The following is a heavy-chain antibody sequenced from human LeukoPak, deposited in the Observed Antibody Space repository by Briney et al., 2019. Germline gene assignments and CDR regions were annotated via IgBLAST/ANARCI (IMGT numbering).Heavy chain of an antibody. Sequence: GGSLRLSCAASGFTFSSYAMSWVRQAPGKGLEWVSAISGSGGSTYYADSVKGRFTISRDNSKNTLYLQMNSLRAEDTAVYYCARDAYVGYCSSTSCYTNWGVFDYWGQGTLVTVSS. D-gene: IGHD2-2*02. CDR2: ISGSGGST. V-gene: IGHV3-23*01. CDR3: ARDAYVGYCSSTSCYTNWGVFDY. J-gene: IGHJ4*02. CDR1: GFTFSSYA.